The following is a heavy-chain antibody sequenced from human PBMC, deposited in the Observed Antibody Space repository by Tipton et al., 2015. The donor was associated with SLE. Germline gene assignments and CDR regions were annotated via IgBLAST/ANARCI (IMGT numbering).Heavy chain of an antibody. D-gene: IGHD3/OR15-3a*01. J-gene: IGHJ4*02. CDR1: GGSVIGYY. V-gene: IGHV4-34*01. Sequence: LRLSCTGNGGSVIGYYWSWIRQPPGKGLEWIGEINHGGSTNYNSSLKSRVTISLDMPNNQFSLNLRSLTAADTAVYYCARGWTPDYWGQGTLVTVSS. CDR2: INHGGST. CDR3: ARGWTPDY.